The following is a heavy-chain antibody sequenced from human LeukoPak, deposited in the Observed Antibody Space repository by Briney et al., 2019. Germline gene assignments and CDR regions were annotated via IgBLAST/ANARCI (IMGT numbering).Heavy chain of an antibody. J-gene: IGHJ4*02. D-gene: IGHD3-22*01. Sequence: GSPRLLCSASGFTFSSHSMHWGRQAPGKGVEWGAGKTYDENNKYYADSVKGRFTISRDNSKNTLYLQMNSLRAEDTAVYYCARDNRHYDSSGYLDYWGQGTLVTVSS. V-gene: IGHV3-30*04. CDR3: ARDNRHYDSSGYLDY. CDR1: GFTFSSHS. CDR2: KTYDENNK.